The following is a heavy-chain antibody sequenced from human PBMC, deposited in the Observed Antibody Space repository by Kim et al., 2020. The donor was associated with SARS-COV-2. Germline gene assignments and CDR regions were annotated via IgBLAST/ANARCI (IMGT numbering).Heavy chain of an antibody. CDR2: VHHDGRT. CDR3: AREAWGVPAIV. CDR1: GSSLITDHW. V-gene: IGHV4-4*02. Sequence: SETLSLTCAVSGSSLITDHWWSWVRQSPGKGLEWIGEVHHDGRTNCNSSLKSRLSMSMDTPKNESSLKLTSVTVADTAVYYCAREAWGVPAIVWGQGTL. J-gene: IGHJ4*02. D-gene: IGHD2-21*01.